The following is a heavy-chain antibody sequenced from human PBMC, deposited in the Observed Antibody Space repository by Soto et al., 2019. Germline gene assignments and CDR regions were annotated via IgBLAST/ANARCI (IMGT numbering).Heavy chain of an antibody. CDR1: GFTFSSYG. CDR3: ARGRFRYYYDSSGYFDY. V-gene: IGHV3-33*01. D-gene: IGHD3-22*01. J-gene: IGHJ4*02. Sequence: PGGSLRLSCAVSGFTFSSYGMHWVRQAPGKGLEWVAVTWYDGSNKYYADSVKGRFTISRDNSKNTLYLQMNSLRAEDTAVYYCARGRFRYYYDSSGYFDYWGQGTLVTVSS. CDR2: TWYDGSNK.